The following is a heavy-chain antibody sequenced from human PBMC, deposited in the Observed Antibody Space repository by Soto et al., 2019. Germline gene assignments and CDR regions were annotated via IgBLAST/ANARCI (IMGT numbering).Heavy chain of an antibody. CDR1: GYSFTSYW. CDR3: ARMGDQYYYDSSGLIDY. Sequence: GESLKISCQGSGYSFTSYWIGWVRQMPGKGLEWMGIIYPGDSDTRYSPSFQGQVTISADKSISTAYLQWSSLKASDTAMYYCARMGDQYYYDSSGLIDYWGQGTLVTVSS. CDR2: IYPGDSDT. V-gene: IGHV5-51*01. J-gene: IGHJ4*02. D-gene: IGHD3-22*01.